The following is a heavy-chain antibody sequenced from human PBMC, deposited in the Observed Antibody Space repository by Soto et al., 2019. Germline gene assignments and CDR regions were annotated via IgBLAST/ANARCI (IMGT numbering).Heavy chain of an antibody. J-gene: IGHJ6*02. CDR1: GFTFSSYA. V-gene: IGHV3-30-3*01. CDR2: ISYDGSNK. CDR3: ARDRDYYGSGTRGNYYYDMDV. Sequence: PGVSLRLSCAASGFTFSSYAMHWVRQSPGKGLEWVAVISYDGSNKYYADSVKGRFIISRDNSKNTLYLQMHSLRPEDTAVYYCARDRDYYGSGTRGNYYYDMDVWGQGTTVTVSS. D-gene: IGHD3-10*01.